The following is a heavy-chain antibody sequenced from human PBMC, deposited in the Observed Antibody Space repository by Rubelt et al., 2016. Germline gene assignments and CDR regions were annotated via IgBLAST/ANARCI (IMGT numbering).Heavy chain of an antibody. CDR2: IRSKSDGGTT. CDR3: TEGVSF. V-gene: IGHV3-15*05. D-gene: IGHD2-8*01. Sequence: EVRLVESGGGLVEPGGSLRLSCAASGFTFGNAWMSWVRQAPGKGLDWIGRIRSKSDGGTTDYAAPVSGRFTIARDDSKNTLYLQMKSLKSEETGVYYCTEGVSFWGQGTMVTVSS. J-gene: IGHJ3*01. CDR1: GFTFGNAW.